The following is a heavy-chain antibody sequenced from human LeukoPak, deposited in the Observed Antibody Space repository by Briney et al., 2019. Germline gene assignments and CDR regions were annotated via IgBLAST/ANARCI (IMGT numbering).Heavy chain of an antibody. CDR1: GGTFSSYA. CDR3: ARALGYCSSTSCSQDY. D-gene: IGHD2-2*01. J-gene: IGHJ4*02. Sequence: SVKVSCKASGGTFSSYAISWVRQAPGQGLEWMGGIIPIFGTANYAQKFQGRVTITADESTSTAYMELSSLRSEDTAVYYCARALGYCSSTSCSQDYWGQGTLVTVSS. CDR2: IIPIFGTA. V-gene: IGHV1-69*13.